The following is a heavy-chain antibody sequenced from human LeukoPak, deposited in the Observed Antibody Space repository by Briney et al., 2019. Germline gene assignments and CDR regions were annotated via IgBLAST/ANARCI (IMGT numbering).Heavy chain of an antibody. J-gene: IGHJ4*02. CDR1: GFTVSSNY. Sequence: EGSLRLSCAASGFTVSSNYMSWVRQTPGKGLEWVSVIYSGGSTYYADSVKGRFTISRDNSKNTLYLQMNSLRAEDTAVYYCARMEYYDILTGYLGAFDYWGQGTLVTVSS. D-gene: IGHD3-9*01. CDR3: ARMEYYDILTGYLGAFDY. CDR2: IYSGGST. V-gene: IGHV3-53*01.